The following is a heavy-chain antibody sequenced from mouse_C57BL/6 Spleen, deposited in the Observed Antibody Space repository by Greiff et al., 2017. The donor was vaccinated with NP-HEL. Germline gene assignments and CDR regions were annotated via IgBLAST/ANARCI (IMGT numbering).Heavy chain of an antibody. Sequence: VQLVESGAELARPGASVKLSCKASGYTFTSYGISWVKQRTGQGLEWIGEIYPRSGNTYYNEKFKGKATLTADKSSSTAYMELRSLTSEDSAVYFCARSDGNYNYAMDYWGQGTSVTVSS. CDR1: GYTFTSYG. D-gene: IGHD2-1*01. J-gene: IGHJ4*01. CDR3: ARSDGNYNYAMDY. CDR2: IYPRSGNT. V-gene: IGHV1-81*01.